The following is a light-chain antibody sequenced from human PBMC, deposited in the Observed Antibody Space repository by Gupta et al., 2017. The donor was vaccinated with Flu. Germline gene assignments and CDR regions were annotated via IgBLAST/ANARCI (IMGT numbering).Light chain of an antibody. CDR3: QQSYRIPQT. Sequence: PSSLSASVGDRVTITCRTSQDISIYLNWYQQKPGKAPKLLMYSASILESGVPSRFSGSGSGTDFTLTITSLQPDDFALYHCQQSYRIPQTFGQGTKV. J-gene: IGKJ1*01. CDR1: QDISIY. V-gene: IGKV1-39*01. CDR2: SAS.